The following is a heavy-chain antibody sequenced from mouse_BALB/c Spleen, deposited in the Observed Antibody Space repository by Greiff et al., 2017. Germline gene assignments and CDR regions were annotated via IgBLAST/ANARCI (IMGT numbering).Heavy chain of an antibody. Sequence: EVQLQQSGAELVRPGALVKLSCKASGFNIKDYYMHWVKQRPEQGLEWIGWIDPENGNTIYDPKFQGKASITADTSSNTAYLQLSSLTSEDTAVYYCARSIYYGNYVAYWGQGTLVTVSA. J-gene: IGHJ3*01. D-gene: IGHD2-1*01. CDR2: IDPENGNT. V-gene: IGHV14-1*02. CDR3: ARSIYYGNYVAY. CDR1: GFNIKDYY.